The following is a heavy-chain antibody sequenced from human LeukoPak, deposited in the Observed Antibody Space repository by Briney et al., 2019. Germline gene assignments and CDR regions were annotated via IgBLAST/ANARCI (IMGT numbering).Heavy chain of an antibody. J-gene: IGHJ4*02. V-gene: IGHV4-39*07. Sequence: SETLSLTCTVSGGSISSGSYYWSWIRQPPGKGLEWIGSIYHSGSTYYNPSLKSRVTISVDTSKNQFSLKLSSVTAADTAVYYCARVARGSGSYYFDYWGQGTLVTVSS. CDR1: GGSISSGSYY. D-gene: IGHD3-10*01. CDR3: ARVARGSGSYYFDY. CDR2: IYHSGST.